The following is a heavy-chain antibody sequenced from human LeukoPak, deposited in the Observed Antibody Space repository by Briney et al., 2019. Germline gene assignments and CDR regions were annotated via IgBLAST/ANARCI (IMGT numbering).Heavy chain of an antibody. CDR2: INPNSGGT. J-gene: IGHJ4*02. CDR3: ARPVLGDGTVAAQFEH. D-gene: IGHD2-15*01. Sequence: GASVKVSCKASGYTFTGDYMYWARQAPGQGLEWMGWINPNSGGTKYAQKFQGRVTMTRDTSISTAYMELSRLRSDDTAVYYCARPVLGDGTVAAQFEHWGQGTLVTVSS. V-gene: IGHV1-2*02. CDR1: GYTFTGDY.